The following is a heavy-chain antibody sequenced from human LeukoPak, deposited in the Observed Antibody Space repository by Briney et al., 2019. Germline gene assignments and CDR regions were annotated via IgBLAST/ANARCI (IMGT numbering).Heavy chain of an antibody. Sequence: GGSLRLSCAASGFTFSSYAMSWVRQAPGKGLEWVSAISGSGGSTYYADSVKGRFTISRDNSKNTLYLQMNSRRAEDTAVYYCAKAPGIRGGATFYFDYWGQGTLVTVSS. CDR2: ISGSGGST. J-gene: IGHJ4*02. D-gene: IGHD1-26*01. CDR3: AKAPGIRGGATFYFDY. V-gene: IGHV3-23*01. CDR1: GFTFSSYA.